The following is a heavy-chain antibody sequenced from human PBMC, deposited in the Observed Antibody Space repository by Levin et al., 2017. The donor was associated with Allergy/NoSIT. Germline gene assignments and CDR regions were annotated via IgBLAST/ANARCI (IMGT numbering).Heavy chain of an antibody. CDR1: RGSLSTYY. V-gene: IGHV4-59*01. CDR2: IYYTGST. CDR3: ARDIRFSSGYYFDY. D-gene: IGHD6-19*01. Sequence: SETLSLTCTVSRGSLSTYYWAWIRQPPGKGLEWIGDIYYTGSTRYNPSLKSRVTILLDTSKNQFSLRLTSVTAAVTAVYYCARDIRFSSGYYFDYWGQGTLVTVSS. J-gene: IGHJ4*02.